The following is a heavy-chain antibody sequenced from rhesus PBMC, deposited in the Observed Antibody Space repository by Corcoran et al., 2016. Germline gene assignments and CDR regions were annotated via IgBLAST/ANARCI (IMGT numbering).Heavy chain of an antibody. J-gene: IGHJ4*01. CDR3: ARISWNLRGNFDY. CDR2: IYWDDDK. V-gene: IGHV2S1*01. Sequence: GTFKELGPSPVKPPQALKPTYTFPWFSTRTSGSGWGRFRPPPRKDLEWLASIYWDDDKYNSTSLKSRLTISKDTSKNQEVLTMTNMDPVDTATYYCARISWNLRGNFDYWGQGVLVTVSS. D-gene: IGHD1-1*01. CDR1: WFSTRTSGSG.